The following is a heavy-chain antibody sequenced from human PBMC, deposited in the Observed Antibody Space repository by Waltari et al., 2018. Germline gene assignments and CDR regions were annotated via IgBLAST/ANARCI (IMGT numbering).Heavy chain of an antibody. CDR2: LHHSGST. J-gene: IGHJ6*03. V-gene: IGHV4-34*01. D-gene: IGHD2-15*01. CDR3: ARAVRCSGGSCESHYMDV. Sequence: QVQLQESGPGLLKPSETLSLTCAVYGGSFSGYYWSWIRQPPGKGLEWIGSLHHSGSTDYNPSLRSRVTISVDTSKNQFSLKLSSVTAADTAVHYCARAVRCSGGSCESHYMDVWGKGTTVTVSS. CDR1: GGSFSGYY.